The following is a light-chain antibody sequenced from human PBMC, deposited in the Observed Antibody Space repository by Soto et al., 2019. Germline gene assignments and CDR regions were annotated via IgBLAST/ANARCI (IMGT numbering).Light chain of an antibody. Sequence: EIVMTQSPATLSVSPGERATLSCRASQSVSSNLAWYQQKPGQAPRLLISGASTRATGIPARFSGSGSGTEFTITISSLQYEDFAVYYCQQYNYWPPWTFGQGTKVEIK. CDR3: QQYNYWPPWT. V-gene: IGKV3-15*01. CDR1: QSVSSN. J-gene: IGKJ1*01. CDR2: GAS.